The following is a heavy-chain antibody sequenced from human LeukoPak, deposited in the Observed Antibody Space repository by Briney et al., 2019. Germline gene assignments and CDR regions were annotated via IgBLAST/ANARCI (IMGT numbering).Heavy chain of an antibody. Sequence: PGGSLRLSCAASGFTFSSYAMHWVRQAPGKGLEWVAVISYDGSNKYYADSVKGRFTISRDNSKNTLYLQMNSLRAEDTAVYYCARYSSGCYGDYWGQGTLVTV. CDR1: GFTFSSYA. CDR3: ARYSSGCYGDY. J-gene: IGHJ4*02. CDR2: ISYDGSNK. V-gene: IGHV3-30-3*01. D-gene: IGHD6-19*01.